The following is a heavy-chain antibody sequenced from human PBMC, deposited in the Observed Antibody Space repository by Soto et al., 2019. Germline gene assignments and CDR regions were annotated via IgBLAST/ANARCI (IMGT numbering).Heavy chain of an antibody. CDR1: GYTFTGYY. CDR2: INPNSGGT. CDR3: ARDRQWLVLYYYGMDV. D-gene: IGHD6-19*01. Sequence: QVQLVQSGAEVKKPGASVKVSRKASGYTFTGYYMHWVRQAPGQGLEWMGWINPNSGGTNYAQKFQGRVTMTRDTSISTAYMELSRLRSDDTAVYYCARDRQWLVLYYYGMDVWGQGTTVTVSS. V-gene: IGHV1-2*02. J-gene: IGHJ6*02.